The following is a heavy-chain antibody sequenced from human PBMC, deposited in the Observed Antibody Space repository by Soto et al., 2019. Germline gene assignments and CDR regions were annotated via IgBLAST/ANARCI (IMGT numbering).Heavy chain of an antibody. D-gene: IGHD1-7*01. CDR2: VNHSGST. Sequence: QVQLQHWGAGLLKPSETLSLTCAVYGGSFSGYYWSWIRQPPGKALAGIGVVNHSGSTNYNPSLKIRDTISLDTSKHHSSLKLRSVTAADTTVYYLASLYNWTYVSYYYYCVAVWGRGSTDIVSS. CDR1: GGSFSGYY. V-gene: IGHV4-34*01. CDR3: ASLYNWTYVSYYYYCVAV. J-gene: IGHJ6*03.